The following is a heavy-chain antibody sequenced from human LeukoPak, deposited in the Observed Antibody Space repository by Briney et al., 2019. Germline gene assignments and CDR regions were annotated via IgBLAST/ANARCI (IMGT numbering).Heavy chain of an antibody. D-gene: IGHD6-19*01. J-gene: IGHJ3*02. V-gene: IGHV4-39*01. CDR3: ARQIALAGEWAFDI. CDR1: GASFSSSGYY. CDR2: ISYGGHT. Sequence: SQTLSLTCAVSGASFSSSGYYWIWIRQPPGKGLEWIGSISYGGHTYYSPSLRSRVTISVDTSNYRFSLQLSSVTAADTAVYYCARQIALAGEWAFDIWGQGTMVTVSS.